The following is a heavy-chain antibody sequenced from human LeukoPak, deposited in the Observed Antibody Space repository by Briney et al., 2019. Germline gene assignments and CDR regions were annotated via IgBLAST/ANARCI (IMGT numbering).Heavy chain of an antibody. CDR2: IYYSGST. CDR3: ARGGTIFGVVIMGAFDY. J-gene: IGHJ4*02. D-gene: IGHD3-3*01. CDR1: GGSISSGGYY. V-gene: IGHV4-31*03. Sequence: SETLSLTCTVSGGSISSGGYYWSWIRQHPGKGLEWIGYIYYSGSTYYNPSLKSRVTISVNTSKNQFSLKLSSVTAGDTAVYYCARGGTIFGVVIMGAFDYWGREPWSPSPQ.